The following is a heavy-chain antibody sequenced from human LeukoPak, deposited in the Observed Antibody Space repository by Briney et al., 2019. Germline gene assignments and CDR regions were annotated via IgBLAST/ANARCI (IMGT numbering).Heavy chain of an antibody. CDR2: SSGSGGST. CDR3: AKEFGLRDIVVVPAAPRGAFDI. V-gene: IGHV3-23*01. J-gene: IGHJ3*02. Sequence: GASLTLSCAASGFTFSSYAMSWVRQAPGKGLEWVSASSGSGGSTYYADSVKGRFTISRDNSKNTLYLQMNSLRAEDTAVYYCAKEFGLRDIVVVPAAPRGAFDIWGQGTMVTVSS. CDR1: GFTFSSYA. D-gene: IGHD2-2*01.